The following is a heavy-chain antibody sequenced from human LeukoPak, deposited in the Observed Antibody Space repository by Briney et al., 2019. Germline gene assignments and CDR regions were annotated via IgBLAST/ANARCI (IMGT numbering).Heavy chain of an antibody. J-gene: IGHJ4*02. CDR1: GGSISSSSYY. Sequence: SETLSLTCTVSGGSISSSSYYWGWIRQPPGKGLEWIGSIYYSGSTYYNPSLKSRVTISVDTSKNQFSLKLSSVTAADTAVYYCARQNHLRYFDWFLLPDFDYWGQGTLVTVS. CDR3: ARQNHLRYFDWFLLPDFDY. CDR2: IYYSGST. V-gene: IGHV4-39*01. D-gene: IGHD3-9*01.